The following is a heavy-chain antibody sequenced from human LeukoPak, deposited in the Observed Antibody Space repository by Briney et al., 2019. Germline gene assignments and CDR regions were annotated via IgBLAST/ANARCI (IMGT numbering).Heavy chain of an antibody. CDR3: ARESLGYCSGSTCYYFYMDF. V-gene: IGHV3-48*04. Sequence: PGGSLRLSCAASGFTFSSYAMSWVRQAPGKGLEWLSYISGSSSTIYYAESVKGRFTISRDNAKNSQYLQMNSLRAEDTAVYYCARESLGYCSGSTCYYFYMDFWGKGTTVTVSS. J-gene: IGHJ6*03. CDR1: GFTFSSYA. D-gene: IGHD2-15*01. CDR2: ISGSSSTI.